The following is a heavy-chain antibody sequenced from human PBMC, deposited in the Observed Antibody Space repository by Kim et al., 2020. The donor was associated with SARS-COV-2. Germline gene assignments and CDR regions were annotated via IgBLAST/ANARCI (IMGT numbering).Heavy chain of an antibody. V-gene: IGHV1-69*04. CDR2: IIPILGIE. D-gene: IGHD3-10*01. J-gene: IGHJ4*02. CDR3: ARQLLLWFGELPYYFDY. Sequence: SVKVSCKASGGTFSSYAISWVRQAPGQGLEWMGRIIPILGIENYAQKFQGRVTITADKSTSTAYMELSSLRSEDTAVYYCARQLLLWFGELPYYFDYWGQGTLVTVSS. CDR1: GGTFSSYA.